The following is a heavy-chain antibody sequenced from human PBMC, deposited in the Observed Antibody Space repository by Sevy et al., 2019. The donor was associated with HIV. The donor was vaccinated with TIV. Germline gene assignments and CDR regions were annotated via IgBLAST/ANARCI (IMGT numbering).Heavy chain of an antibody. Sequence: GGSLRLSCAASGFTISSYAMSWVRQAPGKGLEWVSAISGSGGSTYYADSVKGRFTISRDNSKNTLYLQMNSLRAEDTAVYYCAKVGERNFKRGALHFDYWGQGTLVTVSS. CDR1: GFTISSYA. J-gene: IGHJ4*02. V-gene: IGHV3-23*01. CDR2: ISGSGGST. D-gene: IGHD1-26*01. CDR3: AKVGERNFKRGALHFDY.